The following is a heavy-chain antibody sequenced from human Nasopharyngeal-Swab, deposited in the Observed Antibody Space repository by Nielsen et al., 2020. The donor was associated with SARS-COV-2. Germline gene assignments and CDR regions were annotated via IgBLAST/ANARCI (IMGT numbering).Heavy chain of an antibody. D-gene: IGHD3-9*01. Sequence: GESLKISCAASGFTFSNAWMSWVRQAPGKGLEWVGRITSKTDGGTTDYAAPVKGRFTISRDDSKNTLYLQMNSLKTEDTAVYYCTIPDYDILTGPYYYYYGMDVWGQGTTVTVSS. CDR2: ITSKTDGGTT. V-gene: IGHV3-15*01. J-gene: IGHJ6*02. CDR3: TIPDYDILTGPYYYYYGMDV. CDR1: GFTFSNAW.